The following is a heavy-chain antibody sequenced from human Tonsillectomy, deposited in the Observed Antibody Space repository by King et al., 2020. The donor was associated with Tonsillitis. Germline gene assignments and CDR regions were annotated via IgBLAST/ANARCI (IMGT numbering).Heavy chain of an antibody. CDR2: FYYSGSS. CDR1: GDSISNYY. D-gene: IGHD3-10*01. J-gene: IGHJ4*02. Sequence: QLQESGPGLVKPSETLSLTCTVSGDSISNYYWSWIRQPPGKGLEWIGYFYYSGSSNSNPSLKRRVTMSIDMPKNQLSLNLSSVTAADTAVYYCARHVRVRGVPGYFDYWGQGILVTVSS. V-gene: IGHV4-59*08. CDR3: ARHVRVRGVPGYFDY.